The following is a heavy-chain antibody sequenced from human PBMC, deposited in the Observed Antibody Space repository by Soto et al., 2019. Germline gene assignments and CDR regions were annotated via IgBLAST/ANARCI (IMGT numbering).Heavy chain of an antibody. Sequence: SVKVSCKASGGTFDSYGINWVRQAPGQGPEWMGGLIPIFGTPNYARKFQGRVTISADDSTSTAYMELSSLRYEDTAVYYCATMGATVYFFDNWGQGTLVTVSS. CDR2: LIPIFGTP. CDR3: ATMGATVYFFDN. CDR1: GGTFDSYG. V-gene: IGHV1-69*13. D-gene: IGHD1-26*01. J-gene: IGHJ4*02.